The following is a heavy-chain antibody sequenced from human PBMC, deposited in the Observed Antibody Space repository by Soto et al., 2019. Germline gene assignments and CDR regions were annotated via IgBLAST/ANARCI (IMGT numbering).Heavy chain of an antibody. CDR1: DFSFRNYG. CDR2: ISYDGRNK. V-gene: IGHV3-30*18. CDR3: AKDWRWEQQIYGMNV. D-gene: IGHD1-26*01. J-gene: IGHJ6*02. Sequence: QERVVESGGGEVQPGTSLRLSCEASDFSFRNYGMHWVRQAPGKGLEWVADISYDGRNKYYAESVKGRFTISRDNSKNTLYLQMNSLRTEDTAVYYCAKDWRWEQQIYGMNVWGQGTTVTVSS.